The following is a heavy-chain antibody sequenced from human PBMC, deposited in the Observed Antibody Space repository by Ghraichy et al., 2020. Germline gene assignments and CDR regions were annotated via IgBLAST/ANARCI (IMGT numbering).Heavy chain of an antibody. J-gene: IGHJ3*02. D-gene: IGHD1-26*01. CDR1: GFTFSSYW. V-gene: IGHV3-74*01. CDR2: IKSDGSST. Sequence: SCAASGFTFSSYWMHWVRQAPGKGLVWVSRIKSDGSSTTYTDSVKGRFTISRDNAKNTLYLQMNSLRAEDTAVYYCTRGLIETPGSHDGFDIWGQGTKVTVSS. CDR3: TRGLIETPGSHDGFDI.